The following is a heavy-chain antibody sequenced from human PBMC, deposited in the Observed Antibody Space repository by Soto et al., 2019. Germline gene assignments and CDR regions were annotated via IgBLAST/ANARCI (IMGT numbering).Heavy chain of an antibody. CDR2: INAGNGNT. D-gene: IGHD6-13*01. V-gene: IGHV1-3*01. J-gene: IGHJ4*02. CDR3: ARDLAGIAAAGTGNY. CDR1: GYTFTSYA. Sequence: GASVKVSCKASGYTFTSYAMHWVRQAPGQRLEWMGWINAGNGNTKYSQKFQGRVTITRDTSASTAYMELSSLRSEDTAAYYCARDLAGIAAAGTGNYWGQGTLVTVSS.